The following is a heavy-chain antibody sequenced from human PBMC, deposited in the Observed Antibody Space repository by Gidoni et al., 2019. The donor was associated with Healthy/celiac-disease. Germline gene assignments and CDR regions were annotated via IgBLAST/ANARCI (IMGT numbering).Heavy chain of an antibody. V-gene: IGHV3-73*01. CDR3: TSLDLSFDY. D-gene: IGHD3-3*01. CDR1: GFTFSGSA. J-gene: IGHJ4*02. CDR2: SRSEANSYAT. Sequence: EVQLVESGGGWVQTGGSLTLSCAASGFTFSGSAMPWVRQACGKGLGWVGRSRSEANSYATAYAGSGKGMFTISRDDSKNTAYLQMNSLKNEDKAVYYCTSLDLSFDYWGQGTLVTVSS.